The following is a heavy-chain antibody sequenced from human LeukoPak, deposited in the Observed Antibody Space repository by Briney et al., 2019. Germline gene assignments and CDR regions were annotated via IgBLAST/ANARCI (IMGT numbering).Heavy chain of an antibody. CDR1: GGSISSYY. J-gene: IGHJ5*02. Sequence: SETLSLTFTVSGGSISSYYWSWIRQPPGKGLEWIGYIYYSGSTNYNPSLKSRVTISVDTSKNQFSLKLSSVTAADTAVYYCARTVSSSWYLGWFDPWGQGTLVTVSS. V-gene: IGHV4-59*01. CDR3: ARTVSSSWYLGWFDP. D-gene: IGHD6-13*01. CDR2: IYYSGST.